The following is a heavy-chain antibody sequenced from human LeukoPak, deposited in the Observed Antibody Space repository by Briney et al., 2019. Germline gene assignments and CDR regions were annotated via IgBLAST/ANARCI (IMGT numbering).Heavy chain of an antibody. J-gene: IGHJ4*02. CDR1: GDSVASINGA. CDR3: ARDLGTSGWHTFDY. V-gene: IGHV6-1*01. CDR2: TYYRSKWYN. D-gene: IGHD6-19*01. Sequence: SQTLSLTSAISGDSVASINGAWNWIRQSPSRGLEWLGRTYYRSKWYNDYAVSMRGRITITPDTSKNQFSLQLNSVTPEDTAVYYCARDLGTSGWHTFDYWGQGTLVSVSS.